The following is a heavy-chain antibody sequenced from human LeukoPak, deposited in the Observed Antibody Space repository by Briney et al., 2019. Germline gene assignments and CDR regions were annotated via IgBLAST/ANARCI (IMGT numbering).Heavy chain of an antibody. Sequence: GGSLRLSCAASGFTVSGNYMSWVRQAPGRGLEWVSAISGPGYSTHYADSVKGRFTISRDNPKSTVFLQMNSLRAEDTAIYYCAKINREGATTGSGGPGNFDYWGQGTLVTVSS. CDR3: AKINREGATTGSGGPGNFDY. V-gene: IGHV3-23*01. D-gene: IGHD1-26*01. CDR1: GFTVSGNY. J-gene: IGHJ4*02. CDR2: ISGPGYST.